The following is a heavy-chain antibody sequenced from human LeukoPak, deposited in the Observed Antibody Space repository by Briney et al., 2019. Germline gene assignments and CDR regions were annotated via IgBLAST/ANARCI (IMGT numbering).Heavy chain of an antibody. D-gene: IGHD4-17*01. J-gene: IGHJ5*02. Sequence: GGSLRLSCAASGFTFSSYSMNWVRQAPGKGLEWVSSISSSSSYIYYADSVKGRFTTSRDNAKNSLYLQMNSLRVEDTAVYFCARLYGDWFDPWGPGTLVTVSS. V-gene: IGHV3-21*01. CDR2: ISSSSSYI. CDR1: GFTFSSYS. CDR3: ARLYGDWFDP.